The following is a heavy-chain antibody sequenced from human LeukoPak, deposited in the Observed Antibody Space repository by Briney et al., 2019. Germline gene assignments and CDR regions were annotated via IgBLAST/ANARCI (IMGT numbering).Heavy chain of an antibody. CDR2: TSAYDGST. J-gene: IGHJ4*02. CDR3: ARDQGSGSYYPRFDY. Sequence: ASVNLSCKASDYSFTTYGISWLRQAPGQRLEWMGWTSAYDGSTNYAQQFQSRVTRTIDTSTTTAYVELRSLRSDDTAIYYCARDQGSGSYYPRFDYWGQGALVTVSS. D-gene: IGHD3-10*01. CDR1: DYSFTTYG. V-gene: IGHV1-18*01.